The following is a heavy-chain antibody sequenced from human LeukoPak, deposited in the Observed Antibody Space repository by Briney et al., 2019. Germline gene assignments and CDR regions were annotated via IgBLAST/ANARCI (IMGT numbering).Heavy chain of an antibody. D-gene: IGHD1-26*01. Sequence: ETLSLTCTVSGGSISSNNYYWGWIRQPPGKGLEWVSVISGSGYYSYYADSVKGRFTVSRDNSKTTLYLQMNSLRADDTAVYYCAKGGPTGSNYFDFWGQGTLVTVSS. V-gene: IGHV3-23*01. CDR2: ISGSGYYS. CDR1: GGSISSNNYY. J-gene: IGHJ4*02. CDR3: AKGGPTGSNYFDF.